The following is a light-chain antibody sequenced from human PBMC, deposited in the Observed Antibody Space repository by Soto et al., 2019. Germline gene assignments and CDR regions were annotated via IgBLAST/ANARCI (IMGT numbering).Light chain of an antibody. J-gene: IGKJ1*01. V-gene: IGKV1-5*01. Sequence: DIQMTQSPSTLSAAVGDRVTITCRASQSISSWLAWYQQKPGEAPKLLIYDASTLESGVPSRFSGSGSGTEFTLTISSLQPDDFATFYCQQYNIYSTFGQGTKVDTK. CDR2: DAS. CDR1: QSISSW. CDR3: QQYNIYST.